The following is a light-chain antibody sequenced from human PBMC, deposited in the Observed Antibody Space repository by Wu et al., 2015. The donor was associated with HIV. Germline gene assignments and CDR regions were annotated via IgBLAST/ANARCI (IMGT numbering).Light chain of an antibody. CDR3: QQVTQYPYT. V-gene: IGKV1-9*01. J-gene: IGKJ2*01. Sequence: DIQLTQSPSFLSASVGDRVTISCRASQGIRSYLAWYQQKSGQAPNLLIYAASTLHDGVPSRFSGGGSGTDFTLTINSLQPEDFATYFCQQVTQYPYTFGQGTRAQIK. CDR2: AAS. CDR1: QGIRSY.